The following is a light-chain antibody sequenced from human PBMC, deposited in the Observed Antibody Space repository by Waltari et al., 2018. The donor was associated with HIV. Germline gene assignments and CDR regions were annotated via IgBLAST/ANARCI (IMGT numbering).Light chain of an antibody. CDR1: QSVSSTY. CDR3: QQYGNSLIT. V-gene: IGKV3-20*01. CDR2: GAS. J-gene: IGKJ5*01. Sequence: EIVLTQSPGTLSLSPGERATLSCRASQSVSSTYFAWYQQKPGQAPRLLIYGASSRATGIPDRFSGSGSGTDFTLAISRVEPEDFAAYYCQQYGNSLITFGQGTRLAIK.